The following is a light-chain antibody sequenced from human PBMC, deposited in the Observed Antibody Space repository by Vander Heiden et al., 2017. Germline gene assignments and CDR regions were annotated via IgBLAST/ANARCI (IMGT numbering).Light chain of an antibody. CDR1: QDISSY. CDR3: QQYYNNPFT. J-gene: IGKJ3*01. V-gene: IGKV1-8*01. CDR2: AAS. Sequence: AIRMTQSPSSFSASTGDRVTITCRASQDISSYLAWYQQKPGKVPKLLIYAASTLQSGVPSRFIGSGTGTDFTLTISCLQSEDLATYYCQQYYNNPFTFGPGTKVDI.